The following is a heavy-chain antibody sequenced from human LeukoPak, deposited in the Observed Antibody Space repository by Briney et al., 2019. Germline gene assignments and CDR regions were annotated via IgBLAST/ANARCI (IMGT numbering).Heavy chain of an antibody. V-gene: IGHV4-39*01. CDR2: MHHSGLT. J-gene: IGHJ5*02. CDR1: GGSFSSGFYF. CDR3: ARRPGHTWDVGNWFDP. D-gene: IGHD1-26*01. Sequence: SETLSLTCTVSGGSFSSGFYFWAWIRQPPGMGQEWVGSMHHSGLTYYNPFLESRVHMSIDTSKNQFSLKLTSVIAADTAVYYCARRPGHTWDVGNWFDPWGQGTLVTVSS.